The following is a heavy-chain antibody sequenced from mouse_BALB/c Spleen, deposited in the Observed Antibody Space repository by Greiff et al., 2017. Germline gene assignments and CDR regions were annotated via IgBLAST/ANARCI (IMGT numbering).Heavy chain of an antibody. CDR1: GYAFSSYW. J-gene: IGHJ3*01. D-gene: IGHD2-4*01. CDR2: IYPGDGDT. CDR3: ARMGTTMITTFAY. V-gene: IGHV1-80*01. Sequence: VQGVESGAELVRPGSSVKISCKASGYAFSSYWMNWVKQRPGQGLEWIGQIYPGDGDTNYNGKFKGKATLTADKSSSTAYMQLSSLTSEDSAVYFCARMGTTMITTFAYWGQGTLVTVSA.